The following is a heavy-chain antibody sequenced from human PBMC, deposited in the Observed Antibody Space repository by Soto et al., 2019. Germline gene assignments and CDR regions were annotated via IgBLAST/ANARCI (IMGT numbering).Heavy chain of an antibody. CDR3: ARRTAGQFYYYYMDV. D-gene: IGHD6-13*01. V-gene: IGHV4-59*08. J-gene: IGHJ6*03. CDR1: GGSISSYY. CDR2: IYYSGST. Sequence: SETLSLTCTVSGGSISSYYWSWIRQPPGKGLEWIGYIYYSGSTNYNPSLKSRVTISVDTSKNQFSLKLSSVTAADTAVYYCARRTAGQFYYYYMDVWGKGTTVTVSS.